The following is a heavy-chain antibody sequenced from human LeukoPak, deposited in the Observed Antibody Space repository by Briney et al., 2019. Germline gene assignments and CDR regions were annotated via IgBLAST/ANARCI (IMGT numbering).Heavy chain of an antibody. CDR1: GGSISSYY. CDR3: ARVWSGSSDY. D-gene: IGHD3-10*02. CDR2: IYYSGST. J-gene: IGHJ4*02. V-gene: IGHV4-59*01. Sequence: SETLSLACTVSGGSISSYYWSWIRQPPGKGLEWIGYIYYSGSTNYNPSLKSRVTISVDTSKNQFSLKLSSVTAADTAVYYCARVWSGSSDYWGQGTLVTVSS.